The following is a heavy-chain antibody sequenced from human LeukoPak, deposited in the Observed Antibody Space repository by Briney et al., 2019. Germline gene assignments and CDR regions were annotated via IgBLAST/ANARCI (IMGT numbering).Heavy chain of an antibody. CDR3: ATHEPYGSSGYYHVKNWYFDL. CDR1: GGSISSYY. Sequence: SETLSLTCTVSGGSISSYYWSWIRQPPGKGLEWIGYIYYSGSTNYNPSLKSRVTISVDTSKNQFSLKLSSVTAADTAVYYCATHEPYGSSGYYHVKNWYFDLWGRGTLVTVSS. V-gene: IGHV4-59*01. CDR2: IYYSGST. J-gene: IGHJ2*01. D-gene: IGHD3-22*01.